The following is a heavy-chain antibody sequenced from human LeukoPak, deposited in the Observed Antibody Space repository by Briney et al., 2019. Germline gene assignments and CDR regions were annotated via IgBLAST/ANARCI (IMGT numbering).Heavy chain of an antibody. V-gene: IGHV4-39*01. CDR3: ARFSAAAVHFDY. D-gene: IGHD6-13*01. CDR2: IYYSGST. J-gene: IGHJ4*02. CDR1: GGSISSSSYY. Sequence: PSETLSLTCTVSGGSISSSSYYWGWIRQPPGKGLEWIGSIYYSGSTYYNPSLKSRVTISVDTSKNQFSLKLSSVTAADTAVYYCARFSAAAVHFDYWGQGTLVTVSS.